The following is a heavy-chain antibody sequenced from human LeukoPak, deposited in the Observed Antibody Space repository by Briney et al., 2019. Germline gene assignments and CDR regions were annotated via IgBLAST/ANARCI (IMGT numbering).Heavy chain of an antibody. Sequence: SETLSLTCAISGGSISSSNWWSWVRQPPGKGLEWIGEIYHSGSTNNSPSLKSRVTISVDKSKNQFSLKVTSVTAADTAVYYCARVSSGSYYFDSWGQGTLVTVSS. CDR2: IYHSGST. V-gene: IGHV4-4*02. J-gene: IGHJ4*02. CDR1: GGSISSSNW. CDR3: ARVSSGSYYFDS. D-gene: IGHD1-26*01.